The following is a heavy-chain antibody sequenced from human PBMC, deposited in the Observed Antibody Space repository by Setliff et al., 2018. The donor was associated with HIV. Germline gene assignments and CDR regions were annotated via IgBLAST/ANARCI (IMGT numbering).Heavy chain of an antibody. CDR2: IYYSGST. CDR1: GGSVSSGSYY. J-gene: IGHJ4*02. Sequence: SETLSLTCTVSGGSVSSGSYYWSWIRQPPGKGLEWIGYIYYSGSTKPNPSLKSRVTISLDTSKNQFPLKLTSVTAADTAVYYCARYSPRGYTLTGPYWGQGTLVTVSS. V-gene: IGHV4-61*01. D-gene: IGHD6-25*01. CDR3: ARYSPRGYTLTGPY.